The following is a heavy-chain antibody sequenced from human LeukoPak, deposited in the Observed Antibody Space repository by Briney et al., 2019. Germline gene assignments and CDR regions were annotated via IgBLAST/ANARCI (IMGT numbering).Heavy chain of an antibody. CDR2: LSTYFGNT. J-gene: IGHJ3*02. CDR3: ARGLDDTLTGSEDAFDI. Sequence: ASVKVSCKASGYTFTSHGISWVRQAPGQGLEWMGWLSTYFGNTNYVQKFQGRLTMTTDTSTSTAYMELRSLRSDDTAVYYCARGLDDTLTGSEDAFDIWGQGTRVTVSS. CDR1: GYTFTSHG. D-gene: IGHD3-9*01. V-gene: IGHV1-18*04.